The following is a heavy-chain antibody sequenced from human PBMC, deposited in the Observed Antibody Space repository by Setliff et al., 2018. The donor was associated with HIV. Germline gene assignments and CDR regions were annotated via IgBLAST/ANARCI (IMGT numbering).Heavy chain of an antibody. CDR2: IVPTLGSV. D-gene: IGHD3-3*01. CDR3: ARVIGDDFWSGTSNWFDP. J-gene: IGHJ5*02. CDR1: GDTFRSYA. V-gene: IGHV1-69*04. Sequence: SVKVSCKASGDTFRSYAISWVRQAPGQGLEWMGRIVPTLGSVNYAQKFQGRVTITADKPTTTAYMQIVGLTSEDTAIYYCARVIGDDFWSGTSNWFDPWGQGTVVTVTS.